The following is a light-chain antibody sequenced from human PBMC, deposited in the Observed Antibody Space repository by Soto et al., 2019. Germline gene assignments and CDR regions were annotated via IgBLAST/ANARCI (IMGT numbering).Light chain of an antibody. V-gene: IGLV2-14*01. CDR3: SSYATTTTLVV. CDR2: AVN. CDR1: SSDIGAHNY. J-gene: IGLJ3*02. Sequence: QSVLTQPASVSGSPGQSITITCTGTSSDIGAHNYVSWYQQHPGKAPKLIIYAVNNRPSGVSDRFSGSKSGNTASLTISGLQAEDEADYHCSSYATTTTLVVLGGGTKVTVL.